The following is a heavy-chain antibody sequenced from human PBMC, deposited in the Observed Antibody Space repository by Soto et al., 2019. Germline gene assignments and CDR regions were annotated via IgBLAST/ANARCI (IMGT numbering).Heavy chain of an antibody. CDR1: GGSLRGYS. V-gene: IGHV4-59*12. CDR2: VYSGGGT. Sequence: SETLSLTCTVSGGSLRGYSWSWIRQSPGKGLEWIGYVYSGGGTNYSPSFMGRVTISVDTTDNQFSLKLKSVTAADTAVYNGATGHHFGYFIFTGYYLLYYYGMDVWGQGTTVTVSS. CDR3: ATGHHFGYFIFTGYYLLYYYGMDV. J-gene: IGHJ6*02. D-gene: IGHD3-9*01.